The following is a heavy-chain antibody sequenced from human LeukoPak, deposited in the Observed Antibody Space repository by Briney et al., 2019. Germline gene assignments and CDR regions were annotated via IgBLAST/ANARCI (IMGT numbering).Heavy chain of an antibody. CDR3: ARDSCGGDCYCGWFDP. CDR2: LYHIGST. V-gene: IGHV4-38-2*02. CDR1: DYSISNGYF. J-gene: IGHJ5*02. Sequence: SETLSLTCSVSDYSISNGYFWGWIRQPPGKGLEWIGSLYHIGSTYYSPSLTSRVTISVDTSKNQFSLRLRSVSAADTAVYYCARDSCGGDCYCGWFDPWGQGTLVTVSS. D-gene: IGHD2-21*02.